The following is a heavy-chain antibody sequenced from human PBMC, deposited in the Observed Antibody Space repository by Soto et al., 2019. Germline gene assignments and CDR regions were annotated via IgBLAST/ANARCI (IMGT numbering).Heavy chain of an antibody. V-gene: IGHV3-30*18. CDR1: GFTFSSYG. CDR2: ISYDGSNK. J-gene: IGHJ4*02. CDR3: AKDRGSGSYYIMEYFDY. D-gene: IGHD1-26*01. Sequence: PGGSLRLSCAASGFTFSSYGMHWVRQAPGKGLEWVAVISYDGSNKYYADSVKGRFTISRDNSKNTLYLQMNSLRAEDTAVYYCAKDRGSGSYYIMEYFDYWGQGTLVTVSS.